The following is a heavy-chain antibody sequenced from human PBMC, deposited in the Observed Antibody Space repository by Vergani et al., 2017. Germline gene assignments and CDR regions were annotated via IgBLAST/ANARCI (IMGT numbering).Heavy chain of an antibody. CDR3: ARDFLTRVTTLDYYYRGV. CDR1: GFTFSDHY. D-gene: IGHD1-1*01. J-gene: IGHJ6*03. CDR2: MSSGDSI. Sequence: QVQLVESGGGLVKPGGSLRLSCAASGFTFSDHYMSWVRQAPGKGLEWISYMSSGDSIYYADSVKGRFTVSRDNTKNTLYLEMNALRAEDTAVYYCARDFLTRVTTLDYYYRGVWGKGTTVTVSS. V-gene: IGHV3-11*04.